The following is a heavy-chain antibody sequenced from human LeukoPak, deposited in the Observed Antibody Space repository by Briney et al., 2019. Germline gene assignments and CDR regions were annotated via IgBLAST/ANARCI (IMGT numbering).Heavy chain of an antibody. D-gene: IGHD3-3*01. Sequence: GGSLRLSCAASGFTFSSYAMSWVRQAPGKGLEWVSAISGSGGSTYYADSVKGRFTISRDNAKNSLYLQMNSLRAEDTAVYYCASEPYDFWSGYYRSWGQGTLVTVSS. CDR2: ISGSGGST. V-gene: IGHV3-23*01. CDR3: ASEPYDFWSGYYRS. CDR1: GFTFSSYA. J-gene: IGHJ5*02.